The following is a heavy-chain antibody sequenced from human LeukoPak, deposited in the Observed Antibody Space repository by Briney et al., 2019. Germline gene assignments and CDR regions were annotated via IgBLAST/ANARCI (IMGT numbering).Heavy chain of an antibody. J-gene: IGHJ6*03. CDR3: ARELYYCGSGSYYHEYYYYMDV. V-gene: IGHV3-21*01. CDR1: GFTFSSYS. Sequence: GGSLRLSCAASGFTFSSYSMNWVRQAPGKGLEWVSSISSSSSYIYYADSVKGRFTISRDNAKNSLYLQMNSLRAEDTAVYYCARELYYCGSGSYYHEYYYYMDVWGKGTTVTISS. D-gene: IGHD3-10*01. CDR2: ISSSSSYI.